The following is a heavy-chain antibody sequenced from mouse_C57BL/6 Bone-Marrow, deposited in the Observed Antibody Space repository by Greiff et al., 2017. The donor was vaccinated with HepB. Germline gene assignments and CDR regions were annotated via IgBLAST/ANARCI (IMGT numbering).Heavy chain of an antibody. V-gene: IGHV1-55*01. J-gene: IGHJ3*01. D-gene: IGHD1-1*01. CDR2: IYPGSGST. CDR1: GYTFTSYW. Sequence: QVQLQQPGAELVKPGASVKMSCKASGYTFTSYWITWVKHRPGQGLEWIGDIYPGSGSTNYNEKFKSKATLTVDTSSSTAYMQLSSLTSEDSAVYYCARDSTSTVVAPGFAYWGQGTLVTVSA. CDR3: ARDSTSTVVAPGFAY.